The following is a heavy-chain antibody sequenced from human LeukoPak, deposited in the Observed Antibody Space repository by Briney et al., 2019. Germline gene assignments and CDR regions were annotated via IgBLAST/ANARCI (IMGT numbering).Heavy chain of an antibody. CDR3: ANGPVLANFDY. Sequence: GGSLRVSCAASGFTFSSYAMSWVRQAPGKGLEWVSAISGSGGSTYYADSVKGRFTISRDNSKNTLYLQMNSLRAEDTAVYYCANGPVLANFDYWGQGTLVTVSS. CDR1: GFTFSSYA. CDR2: ISGSGGST. V-gene: IGHV3-23*01. D-gene: IGHD4/OR15-4a*01. J-gene: IGHJ4*02.